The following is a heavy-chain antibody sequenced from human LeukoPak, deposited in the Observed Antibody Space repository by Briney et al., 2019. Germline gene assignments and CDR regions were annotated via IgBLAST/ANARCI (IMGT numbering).Heavy chain of an antibody. V-gene: IGHV4-34*01. CDR3: ARGLRYSSSWSPFNY. CDR2: INHSGGT. Sequence: LEWXXEINHSGGTNYNPSLKSRVTISVDTSKNQFSLKLSSVTAADTAVYYCARGLRYSSSWSPFNYWGQGTLVTVSS. D-gene: IGHD6-13*01. J-gene: IGHJ4*02.